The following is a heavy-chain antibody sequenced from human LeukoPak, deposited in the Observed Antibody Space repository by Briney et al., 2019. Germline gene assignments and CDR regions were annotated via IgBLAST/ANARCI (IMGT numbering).Heavy chain of an antibody. V-gene: IGHV3-30*18. J-gene: IGHJ4*02. CDR3: AKDPGEVGATGFFDY. CDR1: GFTFSSYW. Sequence: PGGSLRLSCAASGFTFSSYWMNWVRQAPGKGLVWVAVISYDGSNKYYADSVKGRFTISRDNSKNTLYLQMNSLRAEDTAVYYCAKDPGEVGATGFFDYWGQGTLVTVSS. CDR2: ISYDGSNK. D-gene: IGHD1-26*01.